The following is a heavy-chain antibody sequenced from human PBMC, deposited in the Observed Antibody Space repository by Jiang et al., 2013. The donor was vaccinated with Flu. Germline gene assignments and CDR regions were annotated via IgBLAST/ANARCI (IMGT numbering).Heavy chain of an antibody. CDR3: ARHYSSSWYRSGFDY. CDR2: INHSGST. Sequence: WSWIRQPPGKGLEWIGEINHSGSTNYNPSLKSRVTISVDTSKNQFSLKLSSVTAADTAVYYCARHYSSSWYRSGFDYWGQGTLVTVSS. J-gene: IGHJ4*02. D-gene: IGHD6-13*01. V-gene: IGHV4-34*01.